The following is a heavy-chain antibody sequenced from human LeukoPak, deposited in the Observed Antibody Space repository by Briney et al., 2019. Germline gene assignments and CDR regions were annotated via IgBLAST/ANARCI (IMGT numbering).Heavy chain of an antibody. D-gene: IGHD4-17*01. Sequence: GGSLRLSCAASGFTFDDSGMGWVRQAPGKGLEWVSGINWNGDNTGYADSVKGRFTISRDNAKNSLYLQMNSLRAEDTAFYYCAREVPLDYGDFSYFDYWGQGTLVTVSS. CDR2: INWNGDNT. V-gene: IGHV3-20*04. CDR1: GFTFDDSG. J-gene: IGHJ4*02. CDR3: AREVPLDYGDFSYFDY.